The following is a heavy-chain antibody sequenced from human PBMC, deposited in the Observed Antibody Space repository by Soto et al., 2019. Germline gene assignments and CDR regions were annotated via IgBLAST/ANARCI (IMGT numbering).Heavy chain of an antibody. V-gene: IGHV4-31*11. CDR2: IYYSGST. CDR1: GGSFSGYY. Sequence: PSETLSLTCAVYGGSFSGYYCCWIRQHPGKGLEWIGYIYYSGSTYYNPSLKSRVTISVDTSKNQFSLKLSSVTAADTAVYYCAREGSPHWFDPWGQGTLVTVSS. J-gene: IGHJ5*02. CDR3: AREGSPHWFDP. D-gene: IGHD6-19*01.